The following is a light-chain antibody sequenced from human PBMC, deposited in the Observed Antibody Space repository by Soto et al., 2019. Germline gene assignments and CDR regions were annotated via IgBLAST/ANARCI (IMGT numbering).Light chain of an antibody. CDR2: EVS. Sequence: QSALTQPASVSGSPGQSVTISCSGTSSDVGGYNYVSWYQQHPGKAPNLMIYEVSKRPSGVSNLFAGSKAGNTAALTISGLQAEDEDDYYCSSDTSSSTYVFGTGTKLTVL. CDR1: SSDVGGYNY. CDR3: SSDTSSSTYV. V-gene: IGLV2-14*01. J-gene: IGLJ1*01.